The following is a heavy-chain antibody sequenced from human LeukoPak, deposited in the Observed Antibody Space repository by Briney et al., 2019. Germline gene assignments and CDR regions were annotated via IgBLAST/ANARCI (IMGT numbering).Heavy chain of an antibody. CDR2: IYYSGST. J-gene: IGHJ4*02. CDR1: GGSISSSSYY. D-gene: IGHD3-22*01. V-gene: IGHV4-39*01. Sequence: SETLSLTCTVSGGSISSSSYYWGWIRQPPGKGLEWIGSIYYSGSTYYNPSLKSRVTISVDTSKNQFSLKLSSVTAADTAVYYCARYKHDSSGYRFDYWGQGTLVTVSS. CDR3: ARYKHDSSGYRFDY.